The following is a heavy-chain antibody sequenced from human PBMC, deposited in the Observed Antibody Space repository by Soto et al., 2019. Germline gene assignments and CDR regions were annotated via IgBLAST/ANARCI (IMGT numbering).Heavy chain of an antibody. J-gene: IGHJ5*02. D-gene: IGHD6-13*01. CDR2: IYYSGST. Sequence: PSETLSLTCTVSGGSISSGDYYCSWIRQPPGKGLEWIGYIYYSGSTYYNPSLKSRVTISVDTSKNQFSLKLSSVTAADTAVYYCASGIRDSCSWCRGGNWDVHCVQATRATDPS. V-gene: IGHV4-30-4*01. CDR1: GGSISSGDYY. CDR3: ASGIRDSCSWCRGGNWDVH.